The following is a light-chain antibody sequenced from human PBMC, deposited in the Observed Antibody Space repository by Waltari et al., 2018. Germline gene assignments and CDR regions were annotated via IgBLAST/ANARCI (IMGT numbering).Light chain of an antibody. J-gene: IGKJ2*01. CDR3: QQLNDYPLT. Sequence: DIQLTQSPSFLSASVGDRVTITCRASQGISSYLTWYQQKPGKVPKLLIYGASTLQSGVPSRFSGSGSGTEFTLTISSLQHEDFATYYCQQLNDYPLTFGQGTKLQIK. CDR2: GAS. CDR1: QGISSY. V-gene: IGKV1-9*01.